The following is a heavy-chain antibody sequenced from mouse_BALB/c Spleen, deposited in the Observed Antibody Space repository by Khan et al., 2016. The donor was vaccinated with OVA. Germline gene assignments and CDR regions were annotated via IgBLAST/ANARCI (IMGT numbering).Heavy chain of an antibody. V-gene: IGHV5-6*01. J-gene: IGHJ3*01. Sequence: EVELVESGGDIVKPGGSLKLSCAASGFTFSTYGMSWVRQTPDKRLEWVATVSTGGHYTYYTDTVKGRFTISRDNAKNTLYLQMHSLGSEDTAIFYCARLAYYYESEGFAYWGQGTLVTVSA. CDR3: ARLAYYYESEGFAY. CDR1: GFTFSTYG. CDR2: VSTGGHYT. D-gene: IGHD1-1*01.